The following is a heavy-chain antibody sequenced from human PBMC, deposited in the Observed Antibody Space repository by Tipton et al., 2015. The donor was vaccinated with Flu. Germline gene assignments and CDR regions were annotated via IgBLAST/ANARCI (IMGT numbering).Heavy chain of an antibody. CDR2: MNSDGSST. CDR3: ARGAGPTKDKDWYFDL. J-gene: IGHJ2*01. D-gene: IGHD1-26*01. Sequence: SLRLSCAASGFTFSSYWMHWVRQAPGKGLVWVSRMNSDGSSTSYADTVKGRFTISRDNAKNTLYLQMNSLRAEDTAVYYCARGAGPTKDKDWYFDLWGRGTLVTVSS. CDR1: GFTFSSYW. V-gene: IGHV3-74*01.